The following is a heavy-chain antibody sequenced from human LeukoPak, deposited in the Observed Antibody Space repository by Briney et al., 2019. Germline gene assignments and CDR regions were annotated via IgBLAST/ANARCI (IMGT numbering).Heavy chain of an antibody. CDR1: GFTFDDYG. D-gene: IGHD5-12*01. Sequence: GGSLRLSCAASGFTFDDYGMSWVRQAPGKGLEWISSINWNGASTGYADSVKGRFTISRDNSKNTLYLQMNSLRAEDTAVYYCAKDRPTWPIDYWGQGTLVTVSS. V-gene: IGHV3-20*04. J-gene: IGHJ4*02. CDR3: AKDRPTWPIDY. CDR2: INWNGAST.